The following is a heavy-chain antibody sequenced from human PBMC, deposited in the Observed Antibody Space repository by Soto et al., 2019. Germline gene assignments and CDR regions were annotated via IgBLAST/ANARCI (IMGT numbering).Heavy chain of an antibody. CDR1: GITFSAFA. V-gene: IGHV3-30-3*01. D-gene: IGHD3-22*01. CDR2: VSYDGSRG. CDR3: VRDYNDGSGRFDY. Sequence: QVQLVESGGGVVQPGTSLRLSCAASGITFSAFAMQWVRQAPGKGLEWVGDVSYDGSRGSIADSVKGRFTIFRDNSRSTLYLQMNSLRTEDTAIYYCVRDYNDGSGRFDYWGQGALVTVSS. J-gene: IGHJ4*02.